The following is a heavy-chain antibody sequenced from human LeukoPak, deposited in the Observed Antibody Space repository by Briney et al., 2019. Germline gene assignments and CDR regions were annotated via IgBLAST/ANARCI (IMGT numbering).Heavy chain of an antibody. CDR2: IIPIFGTA. D-gene: IGHD6-13*01. CDR1: GGTFSSYA. Sequence: SVKVSCKASGGTFSSYAISWVRQAPGQGLEWMGGIIPIFGTANYAQKFQGRVTITADESTSTAYVELSSLRSEDTAVYYCAREEAAAGTGVDYWGQGTLVTVSS. V-gene: IGHV1-69*13. CDR3: AREEAAAGTGVDY. J-gene: IGHJ4*02.